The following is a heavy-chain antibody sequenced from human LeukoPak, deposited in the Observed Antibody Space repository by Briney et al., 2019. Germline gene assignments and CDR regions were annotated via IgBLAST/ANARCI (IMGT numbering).Heavy chain of an antibody. Sequence: PGGSLRLSCEASGFTFNTYSMNWARQAPGKGLEWVSSIDSSGGYMFYADSVKGRFTISRDNSKNTLYLQMNSLRAEDTAVYYCAKGPAYSSSWYSLLGDYWGQGTLVTVSS. CDR2: IDSSGGYM. CDR1: GFTFNTYS. CDR3: AKGPAYSSSWYSLLGDY. J-gene: IGHJ4*02. V-gene: IGHV3-21*01. D-gene: IGHD6-13*01.